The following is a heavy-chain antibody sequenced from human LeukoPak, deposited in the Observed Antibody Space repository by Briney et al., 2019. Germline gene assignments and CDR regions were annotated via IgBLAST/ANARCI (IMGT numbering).Heavy chain of an antibody. Sequence: SETLSLTCTVSGGSISSYYWSWIRQPPGKGLEWIGSIYYSGSTYYNPSLKSRVTISVDTSKNQFSLKLSSVTAADTAVYYCARDVRMITFGGVIVKDLFDYWGQGTLVTVSS. CDR1: GGSISSYY. D-gene: IGHD3-16*02. V-gene: IGHV4-59*12. CDR2: IYYSGST. J-gene: IGHJ4*02. CDR3: ARDVRMITFGGVIVKDLFDY.